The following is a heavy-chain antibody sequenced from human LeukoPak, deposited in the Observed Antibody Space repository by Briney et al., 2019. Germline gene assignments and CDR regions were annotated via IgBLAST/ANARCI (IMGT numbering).Heavy chain of an antibody. J-gene: IGHJ6*03. CDR1: GYTFTGYY. Sequence: ASVKVSCKASGYTFTGYYMHWVRQAPGQGLEWMGWINPNSGGTNYAQKFQGRVTMTRDTSISTAYMELSRLRSDDTAVYYCARDEADEPYYSMDVWGKGTTVTVSS. V-gene: IGHV1-2*02. CDR3: ARDEADEPYYSMDV. CDR2: INPNSGGT.